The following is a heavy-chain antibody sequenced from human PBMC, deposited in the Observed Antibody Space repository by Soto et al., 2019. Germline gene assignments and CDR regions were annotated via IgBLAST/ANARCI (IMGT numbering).Heavy chain of an antibody. CDR2: INAGNGNT. V-gene: IGHV1-3*01. Sequence: ASVKVSCKASGYTSTSYAMHWVRQAPGQRLEWMGWINAGNGNTKYSQKFQGRVTITRDTSASTAYMELSSLRSEDTAVYYCARVGRQNKKLVYYYGMDVWGQGTTVTVSS. CDR3: ARVGRQNKKLVYYYGMDV. J-gene: IGHJ6*02. CDR1: GYTSTSYA.